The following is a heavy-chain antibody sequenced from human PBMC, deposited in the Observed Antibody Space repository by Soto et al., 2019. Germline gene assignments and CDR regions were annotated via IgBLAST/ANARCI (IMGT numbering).Heavy chain of an antibody. CDR3: ARGAPRKKPVALTMAFDY. D-gene: IGHD2-2*01. CDR1: GFTFSSYS. CDR2: ISYDGSNK. J-gene: IGHJ4*02. V-gene: IGHV3-30-3*01. Sequence: GGSLRLSCAASGFTFSSYSIHWVRQAPCKGLEWVAVISYDGSNKYYADSVKGRFTISRDNSKNTLYLQMNSLRAEDTAVYYCARGAPRKKPVALTMAFDYVGQGTLVKVSS.